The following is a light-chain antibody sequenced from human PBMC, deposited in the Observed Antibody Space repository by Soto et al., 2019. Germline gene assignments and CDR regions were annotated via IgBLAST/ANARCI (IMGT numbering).Light chain of an antibody. CDR3: QQRSNWPPEVT. CDR1: QSVSSS. Sequence: EIVLTQSPDTLSWSPGERATLSCRASQSVSSSLAWYQRKPGQAPRLLIYDASNRATGIPARFSGSGSGTDFTLTISSLEPEDFAVYYCQQRSNWPPEVTFGPGTKVDIK. J-gene: IGKJ3*01. V-gene: IGKV3-11*01. CDR2: DAS.